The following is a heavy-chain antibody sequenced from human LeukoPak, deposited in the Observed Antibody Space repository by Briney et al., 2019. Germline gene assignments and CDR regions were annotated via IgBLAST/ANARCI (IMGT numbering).Heavy chain of an antibody. V-gene: IGHV1-46*01. CDR1: GYTFTSYW. Sequence: ASVKVSCKASGYTFTSYWIQWVRQAPGQGLEWMGLINPGGGSTAYAHRFQGRVIMTRDTSTSTAYMDLSSLRSEDTAVYHCVRAPRNSSTMLDFWGQGTLVTISS. CDR2: INPGGGST. CDR3: VRAPRNSSTMLDF. J-gene: IGHJ4*02. D-gene: IGHD6-13*01.